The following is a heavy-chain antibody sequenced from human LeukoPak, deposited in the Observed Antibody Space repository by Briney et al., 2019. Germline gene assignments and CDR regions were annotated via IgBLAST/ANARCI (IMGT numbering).Heavy chain of an antibody. J-gene: IGHJ3*01. CDR2: ISWNSGNI. CDR1: GFTFDDYA. Sequence: GGSLRLSCMASGFTFDDYAMHWVRQAPGKGLEWVAGISWNSGNIAYADSVKGRFSISRDNAENSVYPQMDGLVSEDTALYYCTKATGYNWNDKDAFDVWGQGAMVTVSS. CDR3: TKATGYNWNDKDAFDV. D-gene: IGHD1-1*01. V-gene: IGHV3-9*01.